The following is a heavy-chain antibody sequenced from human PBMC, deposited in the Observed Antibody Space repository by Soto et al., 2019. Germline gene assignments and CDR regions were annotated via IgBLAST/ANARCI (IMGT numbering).Heavy chain of an antibody. CDR2: ISSGGTTT. CDR3: AREGGSIGGWFGRKFDS. Sequence: GSLRLSCTASGFSFSTHAMSRVRQAPGKGLEWVSSISSGGTTTLYAASVEGRFTISRDKSKNTLYLQMNSLRADDTAVYYCAREGGSIGGWFGRKFDSWGQGTQVTVSS. J-gene: IGHJ4*02. D-gene: IGHD6-19*01. CDR1: GFSFSTHA. V-gene: IGHV3-23*01.